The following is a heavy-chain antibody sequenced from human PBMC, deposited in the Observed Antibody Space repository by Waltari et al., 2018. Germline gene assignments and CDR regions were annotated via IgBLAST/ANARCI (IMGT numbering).Heavy chain of an antibody. CDR2: ISYSGST. Sequence: QVQLQESGPGLVKPSETLSLTCTVSGGSISSHYWSWIRQPPGKGLEWIGYISYSGSTNYNPSLKSRVTISVDTSKTQFSLKLSSVTAADTAVYYCARERPMRYYDSSGYAFDIWGQGTMVTVSS. J-gene: IGHJ3*02. D-gene: IGHD3-22*01. V-gene: IGHV4-59*11. CDR1: GGSISSHY. CDR3: ARERPMRYYDSSGYAFDI.